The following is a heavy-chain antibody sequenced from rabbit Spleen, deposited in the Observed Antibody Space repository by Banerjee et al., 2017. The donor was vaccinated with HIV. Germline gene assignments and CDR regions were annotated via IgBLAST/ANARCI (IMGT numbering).Heavy chain of an antibody. CDR3: ARDTSSSFSSYGMDL. Sequence: QLVESGGGLVQPGGSLKLSCKASGFDLSNYGVSWVRQAPGKGLEWIGYIDPIFSSTHYATWVNGRFTISSHNAQNTLYLQLNSLTAADTATYFCARDTSSSFSSYGMDLWGPGTLVTVS. J-gene: IGHJ6*01. D-gene: IGHD1-1*01. V-gene: IGHV1S7*01. CDR1: GFDLSNYG. CDR2: IDPIFSST.